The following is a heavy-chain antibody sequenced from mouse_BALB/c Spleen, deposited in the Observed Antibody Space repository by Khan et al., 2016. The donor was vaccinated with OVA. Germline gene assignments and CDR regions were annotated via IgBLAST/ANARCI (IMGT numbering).Heavy chain of an antibody. D-gene: IGHD1-3*01. J-gene: IGHJ4*01. V-gene: IGHV5-12*02. CDR2: ISNGGGST. CDR1: GFTFSDYY. CDR3: ARQLNGAMDY. Sequence: EVELVESGGGLVQPGGSLKLSCATSGFTFSDYYMYWVRQTPEKRLECVAYISNGGGSTYYPDTVKGRFTISRDNAENTPYLQISRLKSEDTATYYCARQLNGAMDYWGQGTSATASS.